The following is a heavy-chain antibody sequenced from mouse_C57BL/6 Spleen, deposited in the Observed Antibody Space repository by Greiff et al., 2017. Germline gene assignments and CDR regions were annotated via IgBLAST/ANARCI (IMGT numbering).Heavy chain of an antibody. CDR2: IYPGSGST. CDR3: ARELRFPDV. Sequence: QVQLQQPGAERVKPGASVKMSCKASGYTFTSYWITWVKQRPGQGLEWNGDIYPGSGSTNYNEKFKSKATLTVDTSSSTAYMQLSSLTSEDSAVYYCARELRFPDVWGTGTTVTVSS. J-gene: IGHJ1*03. CDR1: GYTFTSYW. V-gene: IGHV1-55*01. D-gene: IGHD1-1*01.